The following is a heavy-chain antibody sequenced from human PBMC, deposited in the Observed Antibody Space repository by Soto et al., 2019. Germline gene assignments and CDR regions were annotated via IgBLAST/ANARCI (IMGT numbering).Heavy chain of an antibody. D-gene: IGHD6-13*01. J-gene: IGHJ5*02. V-gene: IGHV4-59*08. Sequence: PSETLSLTCTVSGGSISSYYWSWIRQPPGKGLEWIGYIYYSGSTNYNPSLKSRVTISVDTSNNQFSLKLSSVTAADTAVYYCARHGGSSSWYVFGGWFDPWGQGTLVTVSS. CDR3: ARHGGSSSWYVFGGWFDP. CDR1: GGSISSYY. CDR2: IYYSGST.